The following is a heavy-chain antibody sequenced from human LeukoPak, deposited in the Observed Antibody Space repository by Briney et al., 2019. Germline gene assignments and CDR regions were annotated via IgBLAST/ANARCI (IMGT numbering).Heavy chain of an antibody. CDR1: GGTFSSYA. Sequence: ASVKVSCKASGGTFSSYAISWVRQAPGQGLEWMGGIIPIFGTANYAQKFQGRVTITADESTSTAYMELSSLRSEDTAVYYCARDSPYCSGGSCYYGYWGQGTLVTVSS. D-gene: IGHD2-15*01. V-gene: IGHV1-69*13. CDR2: IIPIFGTA. CDR3: ARDSPYCSGGSCYYGY. J-gene: IGHJ4*02.